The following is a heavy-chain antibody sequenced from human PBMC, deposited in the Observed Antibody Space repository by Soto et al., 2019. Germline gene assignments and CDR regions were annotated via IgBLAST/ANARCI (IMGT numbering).Heavy chain of an antibody. CDR3: ARESLQLAGMDV. V-gene: IGHV1-46*01. J-gene: IGHJ6*02. D-gene: IGHD3-10*01. CDR2: INPTRGAT. CDR1: GYPFTSFY. Sequence: QVQLVQSGAEVKRPGTSVKVSCKASGYPFTSFYIHWLRQAPGQGLEWMGVINPTRGATTYPQKFQGRFTMTMDTSTSTVYRDMRGLRFEDTAGYYCARESLQLAGMDVWGQGTTVTVSS.